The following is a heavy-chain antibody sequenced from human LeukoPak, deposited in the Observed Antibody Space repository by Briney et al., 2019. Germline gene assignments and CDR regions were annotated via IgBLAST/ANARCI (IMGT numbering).Heavy chain of an antibody. CDR1: GFTFSSYA. D-gene: IGHD5-18*01. J-gene: IGHJ4*02. V-gene: IGHV3-30*04. CDR2: ISYDGSNK. CDR3: AREGAYSYGLFDY. Sequence: GGSLRLSCAASGFTFSSYAMHWVRQAPGKGLEWEEVISYDGSNKYYADSVKGRFTISRDNSKNTLYLQMNSLRAEDTAVYYCAREGAYSYGLFDYWGQGTLVTVSS.